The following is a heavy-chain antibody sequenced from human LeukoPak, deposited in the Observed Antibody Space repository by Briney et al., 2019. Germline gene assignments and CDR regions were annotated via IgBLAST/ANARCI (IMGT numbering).Heavy chain of an antibody. J-gene: IGHJ5*02. CDR2: IYHSGST. CDR3: AGRGGYGDSSFAP. CDR1: GGSISSGGYS. V-gene: IGHV4-30-2*01. Sequence: PSQTLSLTCAVSGGSISSGGYSWSWIRQPPGKGLEWIGYIYHSGSTYYNPSLKSRVTISVDRSKNQFSLKLSSVTAADTAVYYCAGRGGYGDSSFAPWGQGTLVTVSS. D-gene: IGHD4-17*01.